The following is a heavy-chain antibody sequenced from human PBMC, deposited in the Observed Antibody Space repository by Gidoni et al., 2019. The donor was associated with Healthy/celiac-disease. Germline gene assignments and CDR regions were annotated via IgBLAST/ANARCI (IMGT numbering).Heavy chain of an antibody. J-gene: IGHJ5*02. CDR1: GGSIRSSSYY. Sequence: QLQLQESGPGLVKPPETLSLPCTVSGGSIRSSSYYWGWIRQPPGKGLEWIGGIYYSGSTYYNQYLKSRVTISVDTSKNQFSLKLSSVTAADTAVYYCARHYLWFGGPWGQGTLVTVSS. D-gene: IGHD3-10*01. V-gene: IGHV4-39*01. CDR3: ARHYLWFGGP. CDR2: IYYSGST.